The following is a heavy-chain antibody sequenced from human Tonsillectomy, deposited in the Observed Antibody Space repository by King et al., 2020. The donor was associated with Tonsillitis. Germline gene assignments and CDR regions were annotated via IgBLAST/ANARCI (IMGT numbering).Heavy chain of an antibody. V-gene: IGHV1-8*02. CDR3: ARGLRSRCSGGSCYYFDY. D-gene: IGHD2-15*01. CDR2: MNPNSGNT. CDR1: GYTFTSYD. Sequence: QLVQSGAEVKKPGASVKVSCKASGYTFTSYDINWVRQATGQGLEWMGWMNPNSGNTGYAHTFQGRVTMTRNTSISTAYMELSSLRSEDTAVYYCARGLRSRCSGGSCYYFDYWGQGTLVTVSS. J-gene: IGHJ4*02.